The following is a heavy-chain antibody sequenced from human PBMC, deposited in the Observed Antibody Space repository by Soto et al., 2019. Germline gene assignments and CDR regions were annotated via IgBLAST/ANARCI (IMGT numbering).Heavy chain of an antibody. CDR2: IFSNDEK. V-gene: IGHV2-26*04. D-gene: IGHD6-13*01. J-gene: IGHJ5*02. CDR1: GFSLSNAGLG. Sequence: SGPTLVNPTETLTLTCTVSGFSLSNAGLGVSWIRQPPGKALEWLAHIFSNDEKSYSTSLKSRLTISKDTSKSQVVLTMTNMDPVDTATYYCASTYSTSWYWFDPRGQGTLVTVSS. CDR3: ASTYSTSWYWFDP.